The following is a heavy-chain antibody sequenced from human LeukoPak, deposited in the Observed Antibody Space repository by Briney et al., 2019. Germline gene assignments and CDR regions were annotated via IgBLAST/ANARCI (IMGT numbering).Heavy chain of an antibody. V-gene: IGHV3-21*01. CDR1: GFTFSSYS. J-gene: IGHJ6*03. D-gene: IGHD1-1*01. CDR3: ARDSVGSYNWNDGWDYYYYYLDV. Sequence: GGSLRLSCAASGFTFSSYSMNWVRQAPGKGLEWVSSISSSSSYIYYADSVKGRFTISRDNAKNSLYLQMNSLRAEDTAVYYCARDSVGSYNWNDGWDYYYYYLDVWGKGTTVTVSS. CDR2: ISSSSSYI.